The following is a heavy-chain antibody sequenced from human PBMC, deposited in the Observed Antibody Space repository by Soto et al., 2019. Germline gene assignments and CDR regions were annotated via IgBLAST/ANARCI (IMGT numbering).Heavy chain of an antibody. CDR3: ARENYGDYLNWFDP. V-gene: IGHV3-48*02. CDR1: GFTFSSYS. D-gene: IGHD4-17*01. Sequence: EVQLVESGGGLVQPGGSLRLSCAASGFTFSSYSMNWVSQAPGKGLEWVSYISSSSSTIYYADSVKGRFTISRDNAKNSLYLQMNSLRDEDTAVYYCARENYGDYLNWFDPWGQGTLVTVSS. J-gene: IGHJ5*02. CDR2: ISSSSSTI.